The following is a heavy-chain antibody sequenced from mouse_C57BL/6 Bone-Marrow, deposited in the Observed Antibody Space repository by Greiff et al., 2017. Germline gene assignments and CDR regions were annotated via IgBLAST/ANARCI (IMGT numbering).Heavy chain of an antibody. J-gene: IGHJ1*03. V-gene: IGHV3-5*01. CDR2: IYYSGTI. Sequence: VQLQESGPGLVKPSLFLTCTVTGISITTGNYRWSWIRQFPGNKLEWIGYIYYSGTITYNPSLTSRTTVTRDTPKNQFFLEMNSLTAEDTATYYCARSPSYYGSSLWSFDVWGTGTTVTVSS. CDR1: GISITTGNYR. CDR3: ARSPSYYGSSLWSFDV. D-gene: IGHD1-1*01.